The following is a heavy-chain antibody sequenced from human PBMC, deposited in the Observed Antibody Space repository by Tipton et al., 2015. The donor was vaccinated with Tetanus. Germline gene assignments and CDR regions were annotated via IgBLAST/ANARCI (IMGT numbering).Heavy chain of an antibody. CDR2: TYYRSKWYN. V-gene: IGHV6-1*01. CDR3: ARQSCSGGSCRFDP. D-gene: IGHD2-15*01. Sequence: QLVQSGAEVKPSQTLSLTCAISGDSVSSNSAAWNWIRQSPSRGLEWLGRTYYRSKWYNDYAVSVKSRITINPDTSKNQFSLQLTSGTAADTAFYYCARQSCSGGSCRFDPWGQGTLVTVSS. CDR1: GDSVSSNSAA. J-gene: IGHJ5*02.